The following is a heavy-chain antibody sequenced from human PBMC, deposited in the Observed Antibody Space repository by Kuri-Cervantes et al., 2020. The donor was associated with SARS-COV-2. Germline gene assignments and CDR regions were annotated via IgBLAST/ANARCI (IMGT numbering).Heavy chain of an antibody. CDR1: GFTFSSYG. V-gene: IGHV3-33*08. CDR3: ARAEKRTIFGVVNHYYYGMGV. J-gene: IGHJ6*02. CDR2: IWYDGSNK. D-gene: IGHD3-3*01. Sequence: GGSLRLSCAASGFTFSSYGMHWVRQAPGKGLEWVAVIWYDGSNKYYADSVKGRFTISRDNSKNTLYLQMNSLRAEDTAVYYCARAEKRTIFGVVNHYYYGMGVWGQGTTVTVSS.